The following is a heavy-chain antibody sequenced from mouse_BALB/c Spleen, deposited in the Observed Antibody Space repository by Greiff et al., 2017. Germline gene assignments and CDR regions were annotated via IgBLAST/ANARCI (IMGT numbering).Heavy chain of an antibody. CDR3: ARMRELGRWFAY. Sequence: QVQLKESGPGLVAPSQSLSITCTVSGFSLTSYGVHWVRQPPGKGLEWLGVIWAGGSTNYNSALMSRLSISKDNSKSQVFLKMNSLQTDDTAMYYCARMRELGRWFAYWGQGTLVTVSA. CDR2: IWAGGST. D-gene: IGHD4-1*01. J-gene: IGHJ3*01. CDR1: GFSLTSYG. V-gene: IGHV2-9*02.